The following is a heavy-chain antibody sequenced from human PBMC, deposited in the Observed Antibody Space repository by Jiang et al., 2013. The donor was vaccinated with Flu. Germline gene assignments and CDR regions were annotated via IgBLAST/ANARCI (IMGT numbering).Heavy chain of an antibody. J-gene: IGHJ4*02. V-gene: IGHV3-53*01. Sequence: VQLVESGGGLIQPGGSLRLSCAASGFTVSSNNMTWVRQAPGKGLEWVSVIYSDDRTKYADSVKGRFTISRDNSKNTIYFQMNSLRVEDTAVYYCASSEQAVTGSIYYDWGQGTLVTVSS. CDR3: ASSEQAVTGSIYYD. D-gene: IGHD6-19*01. CDR1: GFTVSSNN. CDR2: IYSDDRT.